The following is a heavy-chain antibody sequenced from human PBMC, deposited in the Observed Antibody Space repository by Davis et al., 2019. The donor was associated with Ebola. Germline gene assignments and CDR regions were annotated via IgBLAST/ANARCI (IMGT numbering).Heavy chain of an antibody. CDR2: VNHSGST. D-gene: IGHD2-15*01. Sequence: SETLSLTCTVSGGSISSGGYYWSWIRQPPGKGLEWIGEVNHSGSTTYNPSLKSRVTISTDTSKNQFSLKLTSVTAADTAVYYCARGPPRKYCGGGGCLTDFDSWGRGTPVAVSS. V-gene: IGHV4-39*07. J-gene: IGHJ4*02. CDR3: ARGPPRKYCGGGGCLTDFDS. CDR1: GGSISSGGYY.